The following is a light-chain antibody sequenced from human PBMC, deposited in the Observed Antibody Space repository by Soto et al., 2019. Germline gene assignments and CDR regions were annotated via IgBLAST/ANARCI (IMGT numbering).Light chain of an antibody. CDR3: RKYNSATWT. CDR2: AAS. V-gene: IGKV1-27*01. Sequence: DIQMTQSPSSLSASVGDRVTSTCRASQGISNYLAWYQQKPGKVPQLLIYAASTLQSRVPSRFSRSGSGTDFTLTISSLQPEDVAPDYCRKYNSATWTFGQGTKVEIK. J-gene: IGKJ1*01. CDR1: QGISNY.